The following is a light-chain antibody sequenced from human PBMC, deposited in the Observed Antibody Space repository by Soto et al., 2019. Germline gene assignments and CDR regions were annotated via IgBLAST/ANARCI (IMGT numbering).Light chain of an antibody. CDR3: GTWDSGLSAVV. CDR1: SSNIGNNY. CDR2: DNN. Sequence: QSVLTQPPSVSAAPGQRVTISCSGSSSNIGNNYVSWYQQLPGTAPKLLIYDNNNRPSGILDRFSGSKSGTSAILAITGLQTGDEADYYCGTWDSGLSAVVFGGGTQLTVL. V-gene: IGLV1-51*01. J-gene: IGLJ2*01.